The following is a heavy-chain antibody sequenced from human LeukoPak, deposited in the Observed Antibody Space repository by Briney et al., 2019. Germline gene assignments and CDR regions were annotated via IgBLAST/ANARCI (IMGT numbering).Heavy chain of an antibody. CDR1: GFTFSSYA. D-gene: IGHD2-2*01. CDR2: ISSSSSTI. V-gene: IGHV3-48*01. J-gene: IGHJ4*02. Sequence: GGSLRLSCAASGFTFSSYAMSWVRQAPGKGLEWVSYISSSSSTIYYADSVKGRFTISRDNVKNSLYLQMNSLRAEDTAVYYCAREYCSSTSCYPDYWGQGTLVTVSS. CDR3: AREYCSSTSCYPDY.